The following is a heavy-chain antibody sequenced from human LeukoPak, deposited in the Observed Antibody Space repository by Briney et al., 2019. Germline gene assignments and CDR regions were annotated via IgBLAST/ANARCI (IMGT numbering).Heavy chain of an antibody. Sequence: GGSLRLSCAASGFTFSSYAMHWVRQAPGKGLEYVSAISSNGGSTYYANSVKGRFTISRDNSKNTLYLQMGSLRAEDMAVYYCAREMGGAADHWGQGTLVTVSS. CDR2: ISSNGGST. J-gene: IGHJ5*02. CDR3: AREMGGAADH. V-gene: IGHV3-64*01. D-gene: IGHD2-15*01. CDR1: GFTFSSYA.